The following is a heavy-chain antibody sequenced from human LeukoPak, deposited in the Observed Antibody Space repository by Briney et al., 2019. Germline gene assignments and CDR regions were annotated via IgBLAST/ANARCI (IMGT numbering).Heavy chain of an antibody. CDR2: IWYDGSNK. D-gene: IGHD1-26*01. V-gene: IGHV3-33*06. J-gene: IGHJ4*02. CDR3: AKDQWELTPNLYYFDY. CDR1: GFTFSSYG. Sequence: PGGSLRLSCAASGFTFSSYGMHWVRQAPGKGLEWVAVIWYDGSNKYYADSVKGRFTISRDNSKNTLYLKMNSLRAEDTAVYYCAKDQWELTPNLYYFDYGGQGTLVTVSS.